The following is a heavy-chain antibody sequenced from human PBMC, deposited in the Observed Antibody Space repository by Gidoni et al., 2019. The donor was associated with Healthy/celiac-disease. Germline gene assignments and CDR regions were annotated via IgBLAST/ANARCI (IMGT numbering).Heavy chain of an antibody. CDR2: FDPEDGET. J-gene: IGHJ4*02. D-gene: IGHD2-21*02. CDR1: GYSRTELP. Sequence: QVQLVQPWAEVKTHGASVKVSCKVSGYSRTELPMHWLRQAPGKGLEWMGGFDPEDGETIYAQKFKGRVTMTEDTSTDTAYMELSSLRSEDTDVYYCATERNNIVVVTACPWVYWGQGTLVTVSS. V-gene: IGHV1-24*01. CDR3: ATERNNIVVVTACPWVY.